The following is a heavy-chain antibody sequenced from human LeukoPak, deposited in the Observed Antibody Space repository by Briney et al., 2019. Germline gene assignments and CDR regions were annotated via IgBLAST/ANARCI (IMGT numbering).Heavy chain of an antibody. Sequence: GGSLRLSCVAAGFTSGNYWMSWVRQVQGEGLEWVATIKEEGSQEDYVDSVKGRFAISRDNAKNSVYLQMNSLRVEDTAVYYCVSQQVVPHWGQGTRVTVSS. CDR3: VSQQVVPH. V-gene: IGHV3-7*01. CDR2: IKEEGSQE. D-gene: IGHD6-13*01. CDR1: GFTSGNYW. J-gene: IGHJ4*02.